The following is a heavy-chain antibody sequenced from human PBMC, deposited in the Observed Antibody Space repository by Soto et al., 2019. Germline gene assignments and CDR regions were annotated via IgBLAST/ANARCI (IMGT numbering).Heavy chain of an antibody. CDR3: AKDEVGAVYYSYYGMDV. D-gene: IGHD1-26*01. J-gene: IGHJ6*02. CDR1: GFTFSSYA. Sequence: EVQLLESGGGLVQPGGSLRLSFAASGFTFSSYAMSWVRQAPGKGLEWVSAISGSGGSTYYADSVKGRFTISSDNYKNTLYLKMNSLRAEDTAVYYCAKDEVGAVYYSYYGMDVWGQGTTVTVSS. V-gene: IGHV3-23*01. CDR2: ISGSGGST.